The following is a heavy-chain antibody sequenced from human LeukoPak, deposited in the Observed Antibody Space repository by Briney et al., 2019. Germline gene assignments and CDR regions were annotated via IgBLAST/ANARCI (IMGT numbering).Heavy chain of an antibody. CDR2: ISGSGGST. J-gene: IGHJ4*02. CDR1: GFTFSRYA. D-gene: IGHD2-15*01. V-gene: IGHV3-23*01. CDR3: AKEGGWVVGPGGASVY. Sequence: GGSLRLSCAASGFTFSRYAMNWVRQAPGKGLEWVSAISGSGGSTYNADSVKGQFTISRDNSKNTLYLQMNSLRAEDTAVYNCAKEGGWVVGPGGASVYWGEGTLVTVSS.